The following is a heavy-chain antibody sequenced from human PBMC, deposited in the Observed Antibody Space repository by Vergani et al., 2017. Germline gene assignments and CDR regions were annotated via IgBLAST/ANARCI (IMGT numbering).Heavy chain of an antibody. D-gene: IGHD2-2*01. Sequence: EVQLVESGGGLVQPGGSLRLSCAASGFTFSSYSMNWVRQAPGKGLEWVSYISSSSSTIYYADSVKGRFTISRDNAKNSLYLQMNSLRAEDTAVYYCMGYCSSTRCYAGADRAYWGQGTLVTVSS. V-gene: IGHV3-48*01. J-gene: IGHJ4*02. CDR1: GFTFSSYS. CDR2: ISSSSSTI. CDR3: MGYCSSTRCYAGADRAY.